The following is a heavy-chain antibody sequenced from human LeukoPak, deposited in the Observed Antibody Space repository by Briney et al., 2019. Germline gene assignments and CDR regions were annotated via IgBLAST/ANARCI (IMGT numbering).Heavy chain of an antibody. J-gene: IGHJ4*02. V-gene: IGHV4-39*01. CDR1: GGSISSSSYF. CDR2: IYYSGST. D-gene: IGHD6-19*01. CDR3: ARLAVAGTVIDY. Sequence: NSSETLSLTCTVSGGSISSSSYFWGWIRQPPGKGLEWIGSIYYSGSTYFNPSLGSRVTISVDTSRNQFSLKLSSVTAADTAVYYCARLAVAGTVIDYWGQGTLVTVSS.